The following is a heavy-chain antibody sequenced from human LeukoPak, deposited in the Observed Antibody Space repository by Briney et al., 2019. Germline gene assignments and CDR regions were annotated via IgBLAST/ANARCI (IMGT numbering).Heavy chain of an antibody. D-gene: IGHD3-9*01. CDR2: IYSGGST. Sequence: GGSLRLSCAASGFTVSSNYMSWVRQAPGKGLEWVSVIYSGGSTYYADSVKGRFTISRDNSKNTLYLQMNGLRAEDTAVYYCARGRRRYFDWLHRRAFDIWGQGTMVTVSS. V-gene: IGHV3-66*01. CDR3: ARGRRRYFDWLHRRAFDI. CDR1: GFTVSSNY. J-gene: IGHJ3*02.